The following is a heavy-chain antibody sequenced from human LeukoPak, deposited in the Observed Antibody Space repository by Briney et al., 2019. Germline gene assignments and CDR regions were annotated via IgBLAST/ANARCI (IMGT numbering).Heavy chain of an antibody. D-gene: IGHD3-22*01. J-gene: IGHJ4*02. Sequence: GGSLRLSCAASGLTLSSNYMSWVRQAPGKGLEWVSVIYSGGSTYSPDSVKGRFTISRDNSKNTLYLQMNSLRAEDTAVYYCAWGSSGYYYAAFDYWGQGTLVTVSS. CDR3: AWGSSGYYYAAFDY. V-gene: IGHV3-53*01. CDR2: IYSGGST. CDR1: GLTLSSNY.